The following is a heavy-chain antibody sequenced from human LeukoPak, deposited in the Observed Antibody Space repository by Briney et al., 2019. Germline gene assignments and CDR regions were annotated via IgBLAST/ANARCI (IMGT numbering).Heavy chain of an antibody. CDR1: GGSFSGYY. D-gene: IGHD3-22*01. CDR3: ASTPTRTYYYDSSGYIKSEYYFDY. Sequence: SETLSLTCAVYGGSFSGYYWSWIRQPPGKGLEWIGEINHSGSTNYNPSLESRVTISVDTSKNQFSLKLSSVTAADTAVYYCASTPTRTYYYDSSGYIKSEYYFDYWGQGTLVTVSS. CDR2: INHSGST. J-gene: IGHJ4*02. V-gene: IGHV4-34*01.